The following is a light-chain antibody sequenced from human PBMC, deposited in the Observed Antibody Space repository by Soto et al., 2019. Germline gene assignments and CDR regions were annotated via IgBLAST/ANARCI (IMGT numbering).Light chain of an antibody. V-gene: IGKV3-11*01. J-gene: IGKJ5*01. CDR1: QSVSSN. Sequence: EIVLTQSPGTLSLSPGEXXTXXXXASQSVSSNLAWYQQKPGQAPRLLIYGASTRATGIPARFSGSGSGTDFTLTISSLEPEDFAVYYCQQRSSWPPTFGQGTRLEIK. CDR2: GAS. CDR3: QQRSSWPPT.